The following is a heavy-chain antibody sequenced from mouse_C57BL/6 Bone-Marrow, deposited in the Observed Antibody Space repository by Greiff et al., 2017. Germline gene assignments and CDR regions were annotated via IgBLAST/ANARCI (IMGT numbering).Heavy chain of an antibody. D-gene: IGHD2-4*01. CDR1: GYTFTSYW. CDR3: ATTMSRTRGYYYAMDY. V-gene: IGHV1-61*01. Sequence: VQLQQPGAELVRPGSSVKLSCKASGYTFTSYWMDWVKQRPGQGLEWIGNIYPSDSETHYNQKFKDKATLTVDKSSSTAYMQLSSLTSEDSAVYYCATTMSRTRGYYYAMDYWGQGTSVTVSS. CDR2: IYPSDSET. J-gene: IGHJ4*01.